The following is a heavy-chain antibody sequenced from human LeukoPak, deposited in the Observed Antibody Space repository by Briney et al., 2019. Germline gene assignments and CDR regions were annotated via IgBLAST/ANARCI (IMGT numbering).Heavy chain of an antibody. Sequence: SETLSLTCTVSGGSISSGGYYWSWIRQHPGKGLEWIGYIYYSGSTYYNPSLKSRVTISVDPSKNQFPLKLSSVTAADTAVYYCARDHYYDSNWFDPWGQGTLVTVSS. CDR3: ARDHYYDSNWFDP. D-gene: IGHD3-22*01. V-gene: IGHV4-31*03. CDR1: GGSISSGGYY. CDR2: IYYSGST. J-gene: IGHJ5*02.